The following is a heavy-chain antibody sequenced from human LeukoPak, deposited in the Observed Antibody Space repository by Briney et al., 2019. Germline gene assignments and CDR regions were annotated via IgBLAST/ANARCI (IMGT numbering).Heavy chain of an antibody. V-gene: IGHV4-59*08. Sequence: SETLSLTCTVSGGSISSYYWSWIQQPPGKGLEWIGYIYYSGSTNYNPSLKSRVTISVDTFKNQFSLKLSSVTAADTAVYYCARLSSHLKGPFDPWGQGTLVTVSS. CDR1: GGSISSYY. J-gene: IGHJ5*02. CDR3: ARLSSHLKGPFDP. CDR2: IYYSGST.